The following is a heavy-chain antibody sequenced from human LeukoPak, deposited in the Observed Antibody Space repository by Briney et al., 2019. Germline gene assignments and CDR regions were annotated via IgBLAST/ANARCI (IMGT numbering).Heavy chain of an antibody. CDR2: ISSSGSTI. Sequence: NAGGSLRHSCAASGFTFSDYYMSWIRQAPGKGLEWVSYISSSGSTIYYADSVKGRFTISRDNAKNSLYLQMNSLRAEDTAVYYCARVSGSYYGYYFDYWGQGTLVTVSS. CDR1: GFTFSDYY. D-gene: IGHD1-26*01. V-gene: IGHV3-11*01. CDR3: ARVSGSYYGYYFDY. J-gene: IGHJ4*02.